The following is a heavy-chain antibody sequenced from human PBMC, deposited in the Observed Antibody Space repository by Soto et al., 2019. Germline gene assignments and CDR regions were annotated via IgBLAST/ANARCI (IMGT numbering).Heavy chain of an antibody. CDR1: GGSFSGYY. CDR2: INHSGST. D-gene: IGHD3-10*01. CDR3: ARGGTMVRGVRRPLDY. V-gene: IGHV4-34*01. J-gene: IGHJ4*02. Sequence: SETLSLTCAVYGGSFSGYYWSWIRQPPGKGLEWIGEINHSGSTNYNPSLKSRVTISVGTSKNQFSLKLSSVTAADTAVYYCARGGTMVRGVRRPLDYWGQGTLVTVSS.